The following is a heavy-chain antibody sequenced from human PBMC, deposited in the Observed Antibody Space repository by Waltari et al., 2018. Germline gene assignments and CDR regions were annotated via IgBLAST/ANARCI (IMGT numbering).Heavy chain of an antibody. V-gene: IGHV4-38-2*02. CDR3: ARDVWWGFGELSFDY. CDR1: GYSISRGYY. D-gene: IGHD3-10*01. Sequence: QVQLQESGPGLVKPSETLSLTCAVSGYSISRGYYWGWIRQPPGKGLEWIGSIYHSGSTYYNPSLKSRVTISVDTSKNQFSLKLSSVTAADTAVYYCARDVWWGFGELSFDYWGQGTLVTVSS. CDR2: IYHSGST. J-gene: IGHJ4*02.